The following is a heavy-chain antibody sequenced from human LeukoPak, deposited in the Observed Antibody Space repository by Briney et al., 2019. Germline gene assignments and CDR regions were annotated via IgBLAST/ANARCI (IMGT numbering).Heavy chain of an antibody. CDR1: GFTFDDYA. V-gene: IGHV3-9*01. CDR3: AKDSGTMSDSSGWYVV. Sequence: PGRSLRLSCAASGFTFDDYAMHWVRQAPGKGLEWVSGISWNSGRIGYADSVKGRFTISRDNAKNSLYLQMNSLRAEDTALYYCAKDSGTMSDSSGWYVVWGQGTLVTVSS. J-gene: IGHJ4*02. D-gene: IGHD6-19*01. CDR2: ISWNSGRI.